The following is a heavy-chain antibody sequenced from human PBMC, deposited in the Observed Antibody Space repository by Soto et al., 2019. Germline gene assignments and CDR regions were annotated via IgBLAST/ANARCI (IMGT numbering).Heavy chain of an antibody. V-gene: IGHV4-39*01. Sequence: QLQLQESGPGLVKPSETLSLTCTVSGGSISSSSYYWGWIRQPPGKGLEWLGSIYYSGSTYYNPSLKSRVTISVDTSKNQFSLKLSSVTAADTAVYYCARQGARIAARPRYYYMDVWGKGTTVTVSS. CDR2: IYYSGST. CDR3: ARQGARIAARPRYYYMDV. CDR1: GGSISSSSYY. D-gene: IGHD6-6*01. J-gene: IGHJ6*03.